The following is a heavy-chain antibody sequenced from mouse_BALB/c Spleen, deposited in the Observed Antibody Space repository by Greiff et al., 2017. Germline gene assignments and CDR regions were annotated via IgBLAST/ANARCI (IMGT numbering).Heavy chain of an antibody. CDR2: ISYSGST. V-gene: IGHV3-2*02. CDR3: ARPPGTWFAY. D-gene: IGHD4-1*01. J-gene: IGHJ3*01. CDR1: GYSITSDYA. Sequence: VQLKESGPGLVKPSQSLSLTCTVTGYSITSDYAWNWIRQFPGNKLEWMGYISYSGSTSYNPSLKSRISITRDTSKNQFFLQLNSVTTEDTATYYCARPPGTWFAYWGQGTLVTVSA.